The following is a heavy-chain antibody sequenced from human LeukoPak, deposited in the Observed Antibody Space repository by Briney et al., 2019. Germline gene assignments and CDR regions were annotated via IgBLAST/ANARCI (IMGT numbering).Heavy chain of an antibody. Sequence: GGSLRLSCAASGSTFSSYSMNWVRQAPGKGLEWVSYISSSSSTIYYADPVKGRFTISRDNAKNSLYLQMNSLRDEDTAVYYCARLCGGDCYHGMDVWGQGTTVTVSS. D-gene: IGHD2-21*01. CDR3: ARLCGGDCYHGMDV. CDR2: ISSSSSTI. V-gene: IGHV3-48*02. J-gene: IGHJ6*02. CDR1: GSTFSSYS.